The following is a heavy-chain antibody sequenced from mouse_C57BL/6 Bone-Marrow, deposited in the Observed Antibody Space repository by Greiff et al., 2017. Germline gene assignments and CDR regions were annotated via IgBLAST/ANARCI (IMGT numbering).Heavy chain of an antibody. Sequence: QVQLQQPGAELVKPGASVKLSCKASGYTFNSYWMQWVKQRPGQGREWIGEIDPSDSYTNYNQKFKGKATVTVDTSSSTAYMQLSSLTSEDSAVYYCATDYYGSSGGFAYWGQGTLVTVSA. J-gene: IGHJ3*01. CDR3: ATDYYGSSGGFAY. D-gene: IGHD1-1*01. CDR1: GYTFNSYW. V-gene: IGHV1-50*01. CDR2: IDPSDSYT.